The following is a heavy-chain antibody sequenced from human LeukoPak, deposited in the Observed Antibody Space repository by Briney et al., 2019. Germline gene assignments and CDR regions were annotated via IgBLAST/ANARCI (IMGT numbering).Heavy chain of an antibody. D-gene: IGHD3-9*01. CDR1: GYTLTGYY. J-gene: IGHJ3*02. CDR2: INPNSGGT. V-gene: IGHV1-2*02. CDR3: AGGSRLRYFDWFDAFDI. Sequence: ASVKVSCKASGYTLTGYYMHWVRQAPGQGLEWMGWINPNSGGTNYAQKFQGRVTMTRDTSISTVYMELSSLRSEDTAVYYCAGGSRLRYFDWFDAFDIWGQGTMVTVSS.